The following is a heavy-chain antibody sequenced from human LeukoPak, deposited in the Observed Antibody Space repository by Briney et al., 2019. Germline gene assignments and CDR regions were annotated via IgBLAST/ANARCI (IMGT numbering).Heavy chain of an antibody. D-gene: IGHD6-6*01. V-gene: IGHV3-73*01. Sequence: GGSLRLSCAASGFTFSGSAMHWVRQASGKGLEWVGRIRSKANSYATAYAASVKGRFTISRDDSKNTAYLQMNSLKTEDTAVYYCTRHGIIKAARTHYYYGMDDWGQGTTVTVSS. CDR1: GFTFSGSA. CDR3: TRHGIIKAARTHYYYGMDD. J-gene: IGHJ6*02. CDR2: IRSKANSYAT.